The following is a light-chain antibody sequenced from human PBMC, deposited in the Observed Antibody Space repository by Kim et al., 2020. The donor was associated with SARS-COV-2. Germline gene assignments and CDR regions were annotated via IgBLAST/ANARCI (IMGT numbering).Light chain of an antibody. CDR1: QSISSW. CDR2: DAS. J-gene: IGKJ1*01. CDR3: QQYNSYSWT. V-gene: IGKV1-5*01. Sequence: ASVGDRVTITCRASQSISSWLAWYQQKPGKAPKLLIYDASSLESGVPSRFSGSGSGTEFTLTISSLQPDDFATYYCQQYNSYSWTLGQGTKVEIK.